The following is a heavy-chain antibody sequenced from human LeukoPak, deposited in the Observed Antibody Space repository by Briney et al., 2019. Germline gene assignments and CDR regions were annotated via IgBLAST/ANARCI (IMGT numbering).Heavy chain of an antibody. J-gene: IGHJ4*02. CDR3: ARVPDFIARPCDS. Sequence: PSETLSLTCAAYGGSFSGNYWTLIRQTPGRGLEWIGESSPTGDITGYNPSLKGRATISVDSSKNPFSLKLTSVTAADTGVYYCARVPDFIARPCDSWGPGTLVTVSS. CDR1: GGSFSGNY. CDR2: SSPTGDIT. V-gene: IGHV4-34*01. D-gene: IGHD2-21*01.